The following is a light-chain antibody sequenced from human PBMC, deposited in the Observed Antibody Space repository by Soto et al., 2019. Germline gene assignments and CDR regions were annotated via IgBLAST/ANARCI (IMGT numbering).Light chain of an antibody. J-gene: IGKJ1*01. Sequence: EIVMTQSPATLSVSPGQRATLSCRASQGVSNNLAWYQQKAGQAPRLLIYGASTRAAGIPGRFSGSGSGTEFTLTINSLQSEDLAVSYCQQYDDWPPWTFGPGTKVELK. CDR3: QQYDDWPPWT. CDR2: GAS. V-gene: IGKV3-15*01. CDR1: QGVSNN.